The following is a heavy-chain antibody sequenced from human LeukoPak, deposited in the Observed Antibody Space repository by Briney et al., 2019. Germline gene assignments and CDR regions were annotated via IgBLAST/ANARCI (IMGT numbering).Heavy chain of an antibody. CDR2: ISYDGSNT. CDR1: GFTFSSYG. D-gene: IGHD6-13*01. V-gene: IGHV3-30*18. Sequence: GRSLRLSCAASGFTFSSYGMHWVRQAPGKGLEWVAVISYDGSNTYYADSVKGRFTISRDNSKNTLYLQMNSLRAEDTAVYYCAKERDISSSWYLPNYFDYWGQGTLVIVSS. J-gene: IGHJ4*02. CDR3: AKERDISSSWYLPNYFDY.